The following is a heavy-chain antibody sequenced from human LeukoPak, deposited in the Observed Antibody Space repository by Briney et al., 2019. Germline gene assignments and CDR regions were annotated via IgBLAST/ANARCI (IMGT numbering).Heavy chain of an antibody. CDR1: GFTFSSYG. Sequence: GGSLRLSCAASGFTFSSYGMQWVRQAPGKGLEWVAFIRYDGSNKYYADSVKGRFTISRDNSKNTLYLQMNSLRAEDTAVYYCAKDLEYCSSTSCYPNWFDPWGQGTPVTVSS. CDR3: AKDLEYCSSTSCYPNWFDP. J-gene: IGHJ5*02. CDR2: IRYDGSNK. D-gene: IGHD2-2*01. V-gene: IGHV3-30*02.